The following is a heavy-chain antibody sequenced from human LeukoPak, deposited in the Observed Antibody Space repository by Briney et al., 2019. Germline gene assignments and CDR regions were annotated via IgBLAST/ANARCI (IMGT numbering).Heavy chain of an antibody. CDR1: GGSFSGYY. J-gene: IGHJ5*02. CDR2: INCSGST. CDR3: AREVAGYSSGWFRFDP. V-gene: IGHV4-34*01. D-gene: IGHD6-19*01. Sequence: SETLSLTCAVYGGSFSGYYWSWIRQPPGKGLEWIGEINCSGSTNYNPSLKSRVTISVDTSKNQFSLKLSSVIAADTAVYYCAREVAGYSSGWFRFDPWGQGTLVTVSS.